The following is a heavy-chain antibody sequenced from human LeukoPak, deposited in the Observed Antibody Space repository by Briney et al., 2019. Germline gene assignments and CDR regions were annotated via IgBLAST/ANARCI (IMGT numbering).Heavy chain of an antibody. D-gene: IGHD5/OR15-5a*01. CDR1: GFTFGSYS. V-gene: IGHV3-48*04. CDR2: IGHTGSVT. CDR3: ARESTEERPGY. J-gene: IGHJ4*02. Sequence: GGSLRLSCTGSGFTFGSYSMNWVRHAPGKGLEWVSYIGHTGSVTDYADSVKGRFTVSRDNAKNTLYLQMNSLRAEDTAVYYCARESTEERPGYWGQGTLVTVSS.